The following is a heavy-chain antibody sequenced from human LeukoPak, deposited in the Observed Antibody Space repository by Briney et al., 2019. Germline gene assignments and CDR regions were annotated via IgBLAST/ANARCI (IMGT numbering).Heavy chain of an antibody. D-gene: IGHD6-25*01. CDR3: AKGSSGYFLHL. CDR2: NDGGGT. J-gene: IGHJ5*02. Sequence: GGSLRLSCAASGFIFNNFGLVWVRQAPGKGLEWVSANDGGGTTYADFVKGRFTISRDNSKNTLFLQMSSLRAEDTALYYSAKGSSGYFLHLWGQGTQVTVSS. V-gene: IGHV3-23*01. CDR1: GFIFNNFG.